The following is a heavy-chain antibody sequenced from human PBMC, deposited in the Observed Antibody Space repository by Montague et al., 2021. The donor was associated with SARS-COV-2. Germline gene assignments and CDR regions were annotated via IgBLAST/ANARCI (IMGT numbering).Heavy chain of an antibody. CDR2: IFFNRGP. J-gene: IGHJ1*01. Sequence: ETLSLTCTVSGVSINEYFWTWIRQTPGKGLEWIGYIFFNRGPIHNASLKNRVTISLDTSKSQVSLRLTSMTAADTAVYFCVSGRDGSYSHFHFWGQGALVTVSS. D-gene: IGHD4-11*01. CDR1: GVSINEYF. V-gene: IGHV4-59*01. CDR3: VSGRDGSYSHFHF.